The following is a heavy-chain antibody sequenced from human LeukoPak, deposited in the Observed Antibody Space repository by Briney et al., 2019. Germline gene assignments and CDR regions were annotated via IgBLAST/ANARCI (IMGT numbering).Heavy chain of an antibody. D-gene: IGHD6-19*01. CDR1: GYDFTSVG. CDR3: ARAGSGSGWYFDY. CDR2: ISPYNGNT. J-gene: IGHJ4*02. V-gene: IGHV1-18*01. Sequence: AASVKVSCQASGYDFTSVGIDWVRRAPGQGLEWMGWISPYNGNTRYAQKFQGRVAMTTDTSTTTAYMELRGLRFNDTAVYYCARAGSGSGWYFDYWGQGTLVTVSS.